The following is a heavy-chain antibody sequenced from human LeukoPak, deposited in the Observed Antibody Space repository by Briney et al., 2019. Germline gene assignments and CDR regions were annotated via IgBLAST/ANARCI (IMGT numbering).Heavy chain of an antibody. CDR2: IYYSGMT. CDR1: GGSISSYY. J-gene: IGHJ6*03. D-gene: IGHD3-22*01. CDR3: AREPRYYRDSYYSYMDV. Sequence: PSETLSLTCTVSGGSISSYYWSWIRQPPGKGLEWIGYIYYSGMTNYNPSLKSRVTISLDTSRDQFSLKLRSVTAADTAVYYCAREPRYYRDSYYSYMDVWGKGTTVTVSS. V-gene: IGHV4-59*01.